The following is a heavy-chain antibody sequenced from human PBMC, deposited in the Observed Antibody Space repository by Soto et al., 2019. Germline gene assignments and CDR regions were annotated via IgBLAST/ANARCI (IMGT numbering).Heavy chain of an antibody. CDR3: ARSRIVVVPAARPRAEYFQH. CDR1: GGSISSGGYY. V-gene: IGHV4-31*03. D-gene: IGHD2-2*01. CDR2: IYYSGST. Sequence: QVQLQESGPGLVKPSQTLSLTCTVSGGSISSGGYYWSWIRQHPGKGLEWIGYIYYSGSTYYNPSLTSRVTISVDTSKNQFSLKLSSVTAADTAVYYCARSRIVVVPAARPRAEYFQHWGQGTLVTVSS. J-gene: IGHJ1*01.